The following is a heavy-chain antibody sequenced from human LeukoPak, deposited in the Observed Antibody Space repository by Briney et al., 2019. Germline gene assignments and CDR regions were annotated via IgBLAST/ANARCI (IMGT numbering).Heavy chain of an antibody. Sequence: ASVKVSCKASGYIFTGYYIHWVRQAPGQGLEWMGWMNPNSGNTGYAQKFQGRVTMTRNTSISTAYMELSSLRSEDTAVYYCARRQWLGWFDPWGQGTLVTVSS. CDR1: GYIFTGYY. D-gene: IGHD6-19*01. J-gene: IGHJ5*02. CDR2: MNPNSGNT. V-gene: IGHV1-8*02. CDR3: ARRQWLGWFDP.